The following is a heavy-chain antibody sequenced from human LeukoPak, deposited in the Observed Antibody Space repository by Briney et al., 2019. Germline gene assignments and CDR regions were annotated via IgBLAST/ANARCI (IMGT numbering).Heavy chain of an antibody. V-gene: IGHV4-31*03. D-gene: IGHD1-26*01. CDR2: ISNSGTT. Sequence: SETLSLTCTVSRDSINSGGSYWCWVRQRPGEGLEWIGYISNSGTTFYHPSLKSRPRISRDTSKNEFSLSLESVTAADTAVYFCARVEWESYYSDFWGQGTLVTVSS. J-gene: IGHJ4*02. CDR1: RDSINSGGSY. CDR3: ARVEWESYYSDF.